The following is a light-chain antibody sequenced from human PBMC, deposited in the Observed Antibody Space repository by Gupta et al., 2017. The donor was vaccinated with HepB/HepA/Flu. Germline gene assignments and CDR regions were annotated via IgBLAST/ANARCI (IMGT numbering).Light chain of an antibody. V-gene: IGLV6-57*03. CDR1: SGSIASNY. J-gene: IGLJ3*02. Sequence: NFMLTQPHYVSESPGQTVTISCTRSSGSIASNYVQWYQQRPGRVPTTEIESENQRHLVVSARVSCATDSSCKSAFINTSGLKAEDDAYYYCQYYDRRTAWVFGGGTKLTVL. CDR3: QYYDRRTAWV. CDR2: SEN.